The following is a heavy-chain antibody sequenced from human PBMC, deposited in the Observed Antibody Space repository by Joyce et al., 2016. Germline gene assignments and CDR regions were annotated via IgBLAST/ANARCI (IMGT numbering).Heavy chain of an antibody. J-gene: IGHJ4*01. D-gene: IGHD1-26*01. CDR3: SRGMTEVGVKYYFDY. CDR1: GFAFGEHA. Sequence: VQLVESGGGLVEPGRSLRLSCTGSGFAFGEHAMNWFRQAPGKGLEWVGFSRGKPYGGTTEYAAFVKGRFTVSRDDSKSIAYLQIDSLTTEDTAVYYCSRGMTEVGVKYYFDYWGHGTLVTVSA. CDR2: SRGKPYGGTT. V-gene: IGHV3-49*03.